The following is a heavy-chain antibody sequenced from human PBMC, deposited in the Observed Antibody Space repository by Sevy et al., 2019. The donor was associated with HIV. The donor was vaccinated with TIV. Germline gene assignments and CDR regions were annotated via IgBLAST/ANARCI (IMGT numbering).Heavy chain of an antibody. Sequence: ASVKVSCKASGGTFSSYAISWVRQAPGQGLEWMGGIIPIFGTANYAQKFQGRVTITADESTSTAYMELSSLRSEATAVYYCASAPGEEVAATDWFDPWGQGTLVTVSS. CDR1: GGTFSSYA. J-gene: IGHJ5*02. CDR3: ASAPGEEVAATDWFDP. V-gene: IGHV1-69*13. D-gene: IGHD2-15*01. CDR2: IIPIFGTA.